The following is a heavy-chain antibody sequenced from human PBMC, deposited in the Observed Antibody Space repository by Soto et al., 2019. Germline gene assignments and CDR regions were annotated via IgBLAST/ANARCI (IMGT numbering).Heavy chain of an antibody. CDR2: IYPGDSDT. J-gene: IGHJ6*02. CDR3: ARLDRYYYGMDV. V-gene: IGHV5-51*01. Sequence: GESLKIACKGSGYSFTSYCIGWVLQRPWKGLEWMGIIYPGDSDTRYSPSFQGQVTISADKSISTAYLQWSSLKASDTAMYYCARLDRYYYGMDVWGQGTTVTVSS. CDR1: GYSFTSYC.